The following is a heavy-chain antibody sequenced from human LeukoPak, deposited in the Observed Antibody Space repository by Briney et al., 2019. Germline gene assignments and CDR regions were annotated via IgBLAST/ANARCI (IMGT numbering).Heavy chain of an antibody. J-gene: IGHJ4*02. CDR3: ARGQHFRYYYFDY. Sequence: GGSLRLSCGASGFNFSKYGLSWVRQAPGKGLEWVSVIYSGGSTYYADSVKGRFTISRDNSKNTLYLQMNSLRAEDTAVYYCARGQHFRYYYFDYWGQGTLVTVSS. V-gene: IGHV3-53*01. CDR2: IYSGGST. D-gene: IGHD3-3*02. CDR1: GFNFSKYG.